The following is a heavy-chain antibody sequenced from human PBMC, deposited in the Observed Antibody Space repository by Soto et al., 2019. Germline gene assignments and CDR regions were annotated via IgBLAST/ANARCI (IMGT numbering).Heavy chain of an antibody. J-gene: IGHJ6*02. V-gene: IGHV3-33*01. CDR3: ARATLPAATPHYYGMDV. D-gene: IGHD2-15*01. Sequence: PGGSLRLSCAASGFTFSSYGMHWVRQAPGKGLEWVAVIWYDGSNKYYADSVKGRFTISRDNSKNTLYLQMNSLRAEDTAVYYCARATLPAATPHYYGMDVWGQGTTVTVSS. CDR1: GFTFSSYG. CDR2: IWYDGSNK.